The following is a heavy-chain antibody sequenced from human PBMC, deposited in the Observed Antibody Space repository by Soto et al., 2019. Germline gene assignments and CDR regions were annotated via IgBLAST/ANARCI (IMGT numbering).Heavy chain of an antibody. CDR3: ARESDYPGGYFDY. D-gene: IGHD2-15*01. CDR2: IYPGDSDT. Sequence: PGQSLQIPCNGSGYSFTSYWIRWVRQMPGKGLEWMGIIYPGDSDTRYSPSFQCQVTISADKSISTAYLQGSSLKASDTAMYYCARESDYPGGYFDYWGQGTLVTVSS. J-gene: IGHJ4*02. V-gene: IGHV5-51*01. CDR1: GYSFTSYW.